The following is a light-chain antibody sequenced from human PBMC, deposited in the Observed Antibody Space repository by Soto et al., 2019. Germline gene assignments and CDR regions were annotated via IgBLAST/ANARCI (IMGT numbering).Light chain of an antibody. CDR3: GSSATESTYV. V-gene: IGLV2-23*01. CDR2: KGT. CDR1: SSDVGAYNS. Sequence: QSALAQPASVSGSPGQSITISCTGTSSDVGAYNSVSWYQQHPHRAPQVIIYKGTQRPSGVSNRFSGSTSGNAASLTIYAIQADDEADYLCGSSATESTYVFGMGTKVTVL. J-gene: IGLJ1*01.